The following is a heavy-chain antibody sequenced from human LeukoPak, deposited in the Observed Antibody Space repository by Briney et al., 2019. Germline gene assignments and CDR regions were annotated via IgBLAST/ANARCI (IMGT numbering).Heavy chain of an antibody. V-gene: IGHV3-30*02. CDR3: AKDQVPMDV. CDR1: GFTFSTYG. CDR2: VHYDGSKI. J-gene: IGHJ6*03. Sequence: GGSLRLSCAASGFTFSTYGMHWVRQAPGKGLEWVAYVHYDGSKIYYTDSVKGRFTISRDNSKHTAYLQMSSLTTDDTGVYYCAKDQVPMDVWGKGTTVTVSS.